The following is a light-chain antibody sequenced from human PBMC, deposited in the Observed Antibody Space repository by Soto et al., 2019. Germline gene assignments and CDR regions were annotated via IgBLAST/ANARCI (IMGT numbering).Light chain of an antibody. Sequence: QSVLTQPASVSGSPGQSITISCTGTGSDVGGYNYVSWYQQHPGKAPKLMIYDVKNRASGASNRFSGSKSGNTASLTISGLQAEDEADYYCTSYTSRSTLYVFGTGTKLTVL. V-gene: IGLV2-14*01. J-gene: IGLJ1*01. CDR1: GSDVGGYNY. CDR2: DVK. CDR3: TSYTSRSTLYV.